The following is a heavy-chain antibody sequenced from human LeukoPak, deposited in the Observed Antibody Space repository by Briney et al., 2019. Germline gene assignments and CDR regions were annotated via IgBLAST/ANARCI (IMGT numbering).Heavy chain of an antibody. CDR3: VRGADV. CDR1: GGSINNGDYY. Sequence: SETLSLTCTVSGGSINNGDYYWSWIRQPPGKGLEWIGYISYSGSTYYNPSLKSRISISADTSKNQFSLKLSSATATDTAVYYCVRGADVWGQGTTVTASS. V-gene: IGHV4-30-4*01. J-gene: IGHJ6*02. CDR2: ISYSGST.